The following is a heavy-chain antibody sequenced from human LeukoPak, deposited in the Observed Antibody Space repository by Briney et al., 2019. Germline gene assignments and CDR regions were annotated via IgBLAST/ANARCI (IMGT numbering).Heavy chain of an antibody. CDR1: DGSISSYY. Sequence: SETLSLTCTVSDGSISSYYWNWIRQPPGKGLEWIGHIYYSGSTHYNPSLQSRVSISIDTPKNQFSLKLRSVTAVDTAVYYCARWGHFDTSGYFVVDYWGQGTLVTVSS. D-gene: IGHD3-22*01. J-gene: IGHJ4*02. V-gene: IGHV4-59*01. CDR3: ARWGHFDTSGYFVVDY. CDR2: IYYSGST.